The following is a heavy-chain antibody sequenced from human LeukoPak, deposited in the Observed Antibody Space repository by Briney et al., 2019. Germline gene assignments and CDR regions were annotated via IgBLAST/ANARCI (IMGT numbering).Heavy chain of an antibody. CDR2: IKQDGSEK. J-gene: IGHJ4*02. Sequence: HAGGSLRLSCAASGFTFSSYWMSWVRQAPGKGLEWVANIKQDGSEKYYVDSVKGRFTISRDNAKNSLYLQMNSLRAEDTAVYYCAREGYYDSSGYYRDWGQGTLVTVSS. V-gene: IGHV3-7*01. CDR1: GFTFSSYW. D-gene: IGHD3-22*01. CDR3: AREGYYDSSGYYRD.